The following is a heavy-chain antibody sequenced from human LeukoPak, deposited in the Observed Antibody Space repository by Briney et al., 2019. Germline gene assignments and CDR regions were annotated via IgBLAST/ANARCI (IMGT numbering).Heavy chain of an antibody. CDR2: ISYDGSNK. D-gene: IGHD1-26*01. CDR1: GFTFSSYG. V-gene: IGHV3-30*18. CDR3: AKDYGGSYSSSFDY. J-gene: IGHJ4*02. Sequence: GRSLRLSCAASGFTFSSYGMHWVRQAPGKGLEWVAVISYDGSNKYYADSVKGRFTISRDNSKNTLYLQVNSLRAEDTAVYYCAKDYGGSYSSSFDYWGQGTLVTVSS.